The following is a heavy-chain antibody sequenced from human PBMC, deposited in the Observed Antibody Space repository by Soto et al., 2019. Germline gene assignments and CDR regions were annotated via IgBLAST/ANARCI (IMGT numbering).Heavy chain of an antibody. Sequence: GSLRLSCAASGFTFINAWMNWVLQAPWKGLVWVSRINSDGSSTSYADSVKGRFTISRDNAKNTLYLQMNSLRAEDTAVYYCSIDPPMPMQNDFDFWGPGTMVTVSS. J-gene: IGHJ3*01. CDR2: INSDGSST. V-gene: IGHV3-74*01. CDR1: GFTFINAW. D-gene: IGHD2-2*01. CDR3: SIDPPMPMQNDFDF.